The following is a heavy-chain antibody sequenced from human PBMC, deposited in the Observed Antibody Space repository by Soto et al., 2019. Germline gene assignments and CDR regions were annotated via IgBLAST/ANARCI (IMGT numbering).Heavy chain of an antibody. CDR2: ISGGSAYT. Sequence: QVQLVESGGGLVKPGGSLRLSCAASGFTFSDFYMSWIRQAPGKGLEWVSYISGGSAYTNYADSVKGRFAISRDNAKNSRYLQMYSLRAEDTAVDYCARGGLYSAYDVGYWGQGTLVTVSS. D-gene: IGHD5-12*01. V-gene: IGHV3-11*05. CDR3: ARGGLYSAYDVGY. J-gene: IGHJ4*02. CDR1: GFTFSDFY.